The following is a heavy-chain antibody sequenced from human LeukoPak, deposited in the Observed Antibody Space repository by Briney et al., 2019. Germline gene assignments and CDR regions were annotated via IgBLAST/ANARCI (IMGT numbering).Heavy chain of an antibody. CDR3: ARELSWFDP. CDR2: INHSGST. D-gene: IGHD3-10*01. J-gene: IGHJ5*02. CDR1: GGSFSGYY. Sequence: SETLSLTCAVYGGSFSGYYWSWIRQPPGKGLEWIGEINHSGSTNYNPSLKSRVTISVDTPKNQFSLKLSSVTAADTAVYYCARELSWFDPWGQGTLVTVSS. V-gene: IGHV4-34*01.